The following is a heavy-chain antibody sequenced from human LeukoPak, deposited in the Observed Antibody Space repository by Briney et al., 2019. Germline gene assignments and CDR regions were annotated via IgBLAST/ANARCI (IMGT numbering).Heavy chain of an antibody. CDR2: ISSSSSTI. CDR3: ATTIEMATIYLRPLFDY. CDR1: GFTFSSYS. V-gene: IGHV3-48*01. Sequence: GGSLRLSCAASGFTFSSYSMNWVRQAPGKGLEWVSYISSSSSTIYYADSVKGRFTISRDNAKNSLYLQMNSLRAEDTAVYYCATTIEMATIYLRPLFDYWGQGTLSPSPQ. D-gene: IGHD5-24*01. J-gene: IGHJ4*02.